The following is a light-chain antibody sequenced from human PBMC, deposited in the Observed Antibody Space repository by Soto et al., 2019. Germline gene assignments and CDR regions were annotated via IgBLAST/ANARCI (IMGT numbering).Light chain of an antibody. CDR2: EVS. Sequence: QSVLTQPASVSGSPGQSITISCTGTSSDVGSYNLVSWYQQHPGKAPKLMIYEVSKRPSGVSNRFSGSKSGKTASLTISGLQAEDEADYYCCSYAGSSTWVFGGGTQLTVL. V-gene: IGLV2-23*02. CDR3: CSYAGSSTWV. CDR1: SSDVGSYNL. J-gene: IGLJ3*02.